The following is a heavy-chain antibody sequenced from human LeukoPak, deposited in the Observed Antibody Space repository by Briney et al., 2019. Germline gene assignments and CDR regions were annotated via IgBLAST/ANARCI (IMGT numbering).Heavy chain of an antibody. D-gene: IGHD7-27*01. Sequence: ASVKVSCKASGGTFSSYAISWVRQAPGQGLEWMGRIIPILGIANYAQKFQGRVTITADKSTSTAYMELSSLRSEDTAVYYCASAGDRDYYGMDVWGQGTTVTVSS. CDR3: ASAGDRDYYGMDV. CDR2: IIPILGIA. CDR1: GGTFSSYA. V-gene: IGHV1-69*04. J-gene: IGHJ6*02.